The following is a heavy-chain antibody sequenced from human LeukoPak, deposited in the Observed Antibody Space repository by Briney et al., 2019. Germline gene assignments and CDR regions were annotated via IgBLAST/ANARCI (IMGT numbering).Heavy chain of an antibody. V-gene: IGHV1-8*01. Sequence: GASVKVSCKASGYTFTSYDTNWVRQATGQGLEWMGWMNPNSGNTGYAQKFQGRVTMTRNTSISTAYMELSSLRSEDTAVYYCARVLGGRELDAFDFWGQGTMLTVSS. CDR2: MNPNSGNT. CDR3: ARVLGGRELDAFDF. D-gene: IGHD1-7*01. CDR1: GYTFTSYD. J-gene: IGHJ3*01.